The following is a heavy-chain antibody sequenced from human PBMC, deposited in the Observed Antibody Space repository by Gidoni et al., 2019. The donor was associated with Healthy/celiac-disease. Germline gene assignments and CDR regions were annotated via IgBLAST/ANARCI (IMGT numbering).Heavy chain of an antibody. Sequence: EVQLVESGGGLVKPGGSLRLSCAASGFPFSTYSMTWVRQAPGKGLEWVSSISSSSSYIYYADSLKGRFTISRDNAKNSLYLQMNSLRAEDTAVYYCARDDLVGTGTVGYWGQGTLVTVSS. J-gene: IGHJ4*02. CDR3: ARDDLVGTGTVGY. CDR2: ISSSSSYI. D-gene: IGHD1-1*01. V-gene: IGHV3-21*01. CDR1: GFPFSTYS.